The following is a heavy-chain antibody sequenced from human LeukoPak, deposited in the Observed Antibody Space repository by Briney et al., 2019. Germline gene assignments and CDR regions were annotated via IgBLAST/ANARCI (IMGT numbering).Heavy chain of an antibody. CDR3: AKDQSDKGSYAAFDY. Sequence: GGSLRLSCAASGFTFNTYAMNWVRQAPGKGLEWVSAIGGSGDNTYYADSVKGRFTISRDNPKNTVYLQMNSLRAEDTAVYYCAKDQSDKGSYAAFDYWGQGTLVTVSS. V-gene: IGHV3-23*01. D-gene: IGHD3-10*01. CDR1: GFTFNTYA. CDR2: IGGSGDNT. J-gene: IGHJ4*02.